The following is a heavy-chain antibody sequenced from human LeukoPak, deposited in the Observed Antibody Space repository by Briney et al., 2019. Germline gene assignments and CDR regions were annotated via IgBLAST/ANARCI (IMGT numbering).Heavy chain of an antibody. CDR1: GYTFTSYG. CDR2: ISAYNGNT. CDR3: ARRYYDSSGYFWFDY. J-gene: IGHJ4*02. Sequence: GASVKVSCKASGYTFTSYGISWVRQAPGQGLEWMGWISAYNGNTNYAQKLQGRVTMTTDTSTSTAYMELRSLRSDDTAVYYCARRYYDSSGYFWFDYWGQGTLVTVSS. V-gene: IGHV1-18*01. D-gene: IGHD3-22*01.